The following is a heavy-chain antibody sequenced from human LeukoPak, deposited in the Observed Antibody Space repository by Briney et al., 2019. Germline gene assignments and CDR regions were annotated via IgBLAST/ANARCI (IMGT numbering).Heavy chain of an antibody. J-gene: IGHJ4*02. CDR1: GYTFTSYS. V-gene: IGHV1-46*01. CDR3: ARLEMATTAEDYFDY. Sequence: ASVKVSCKASGYTFTSYSMHWVRQAPGQGLEWMGIINPSGGSTNYAQKFQGRVTMTRDTSTSTVHMELSSLRFEDTAVYYCARLEMATTAEDYFDYWGQGTLVTVSS. D-gene: IGHD5-24*01. CDR2: INPSGGST.